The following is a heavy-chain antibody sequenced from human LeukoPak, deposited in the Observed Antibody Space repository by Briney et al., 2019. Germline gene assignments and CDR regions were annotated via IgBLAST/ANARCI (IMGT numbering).Heavy chain of an antibody. V-gene: IGHV4-34*01. CDR1: GGSFSGYY. CDR2: INHSGST. D-gene: IGHD2-15*01. CDR3: ARLGATGNCSGGSCYPYYFDY. Sequence: SETLSLTCAVYGGSFSGYYWSWIRQPPGKGLEWIGEINHSGSTNYNPSLKSRVTISVDTSKNQFSLKLSSVTAADTAVYYCARLGATGNCSGGSCYPYYFDYWGQGTLVTVSS. J-gene: IGHJ4*02.